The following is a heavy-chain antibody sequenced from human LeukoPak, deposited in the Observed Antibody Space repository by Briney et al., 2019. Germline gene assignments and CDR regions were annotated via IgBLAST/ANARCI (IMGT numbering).Heavy chain of an antibody. CDR1: GGSFNSDNYY. CDR2: IFYTGST. J-gene: IGHJ4*02. Sequence: SETLSLTCTVSGGSFNSDNYYWSWLRQPPGRGLEWIGYIFYTGSTNYNPSLKSRVTISVDTSKNQFSLKVSSVTAADTAVYCCARDVGFDWGQGTLVTVSS. CDR3: ARDVGFD. V-gene: IGHV4-61*01. D-gene: IGHD6-25*01.